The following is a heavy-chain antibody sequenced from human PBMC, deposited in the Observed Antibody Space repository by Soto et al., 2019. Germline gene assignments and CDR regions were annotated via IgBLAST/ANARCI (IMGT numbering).Heavy chain of an antibody. CDR2: ISGYNGNT. Sequence: QVQLVQSGAEVKKPGASVTVSCKTSGYTFSNYGINWVRQAPGQGLEWLGWISGYNGNTNYAQTVQGTVTMTTDPSTGTVYMEIRSLKSDDTAIYYCARFIMVGGWFDPNYYHGMDVWGQGTTVTVSS. CDR3: ARFIMVGGWFDPNYYHGMDV. D-gene: IGHD6-19*01. CDR1: GYTFSNYG. J-gene: IGHJ6*02. V-gene: IGHV1-18*01.